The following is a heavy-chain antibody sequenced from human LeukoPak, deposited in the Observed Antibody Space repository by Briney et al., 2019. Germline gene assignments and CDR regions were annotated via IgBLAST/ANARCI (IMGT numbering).Heavy chain of an antibody. CDR2: ISSSSSYI. J-gene: IGHJ6*02. CDR1: GFTFSSYR. D-gene: IGHD5-24*01. Sequence: GGSLRLSCAASGFTFSSYRMTWVRQAPGKGLEWVSSISSSSSYIYYADSVKGRFTISRDNAKNSLYLQMNSLRAEDTAVYYCARENHGYPTDYYGMDVWGQGTTVTASS. CDR3: ARENHGYPTDYYGMDV. V-gene: IGHV3-21*01.